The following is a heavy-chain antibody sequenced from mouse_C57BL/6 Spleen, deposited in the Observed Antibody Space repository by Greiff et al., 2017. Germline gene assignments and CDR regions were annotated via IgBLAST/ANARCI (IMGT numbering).Heavy chain of an antibody. Sequence: VQLQQSGPELVKPGASVKISCKASGYTFTDYYMNWVKQSHGKSLEWIGDINPNNGGTSYNQKFKGKATLTVDKSSSTAYMELSSLTSEDSAVYYCARPFAYWGQGTLVTVSA. CDR1: GYTFTDYY. CDR2: INPNNGGT. J-gene: IGHJ3*01. V-gene: IGHV1-26*01. CDR3: ARPFAY.